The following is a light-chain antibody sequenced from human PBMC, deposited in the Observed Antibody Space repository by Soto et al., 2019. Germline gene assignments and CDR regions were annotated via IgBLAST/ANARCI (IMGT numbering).Light chain of an antibody. V-gene: IGLV1-44*01. J-gene: IGLJ3*02. Sequence: QSVLTQAPSVSGTPGQRVTISCSGSRSNIGSNTVNWYQQLPGTAPKLLIFNINQRPSGVPDRFSGSKSGTSASLAISGLQAEDEAHYYCQSYDNSLSGSWVFGGGTKLTVL. CDR1: RSNIGSNT. CDR2: NIN. CDR3: QSYDNSLSGSWV.